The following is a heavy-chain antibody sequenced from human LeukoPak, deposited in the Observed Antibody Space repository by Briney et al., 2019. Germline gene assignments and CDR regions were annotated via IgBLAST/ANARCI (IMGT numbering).Heavy chain of an antibody. CDR2: INPNSGGT. V-gene: IGHV1-2*02. CDR1: GYTFTGYY. Sequence: ASVKVSCKASGYTFTGYYMHWVRQAPGQGLEWMGWINPNSGGTNYAQEFQGRVTMTRDTSISTAYMELRRLRSDDTAVYYCARDRKILYPFDYWGQGTLVTVSS. CDR3: ARDRKILYPFDY. J-gene: IGHJ4*02. D-gene: IGHD2-8*01.